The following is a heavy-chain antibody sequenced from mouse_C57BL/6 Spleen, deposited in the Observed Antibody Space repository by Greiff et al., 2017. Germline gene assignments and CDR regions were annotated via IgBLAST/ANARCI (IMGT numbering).Heavy chain of an antibody. V-gene: IGHV1-55*01. Sequence: QVQLQQLLPALFPPLPPLTLSFNSSFYTFTIYFITCFKQSPGQGLEWIGDIYPGSGSTNYNEKFKSKATLTVDTSSSTAYMQLSSLTSEDSAVYYCAREGDYEYFDVWGTGTTVTVSS. CDR1: FYTFTIYF. D-gene: IGHD2-4*01. J-gene: IGHJ1*03. CDR2: IYPGSGST. CDR3: AREGDYEYFDV.